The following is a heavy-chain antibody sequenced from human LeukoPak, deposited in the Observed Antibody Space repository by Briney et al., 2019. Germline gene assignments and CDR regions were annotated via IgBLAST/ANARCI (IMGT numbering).Heavy chain of an antibody. CDR2: IRAGGTT. J-gene: IGHJ4*02. Sequence: KPGGSLRLSCAASGFTFSNAWMSWVRQAPGKGLEWVARIRAGGTTDYAAPVKGRFTISRDDSMNTLYLQMDSLKTGDTAVYYCATDVPSPLAQIDYWGQGTPVTVSS. CDR3: ATDVPSPLAQIDY. D-gene: IGHD1-14*01. V-gene: IGHV3-15*01. CDR1: GFTFSNAW.